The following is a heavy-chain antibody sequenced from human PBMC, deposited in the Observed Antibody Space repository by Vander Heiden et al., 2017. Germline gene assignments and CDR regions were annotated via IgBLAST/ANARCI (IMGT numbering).Heavy chain of an antibody. Sequence: QVQLVESGGGVVQPGRSLRLSCAASGFTFSSYGLHWVRQAPGKGLEWVAVISSDGSNKYYADSVKGRFTISRDNPKNTLYMQMNRLRAEETAVYHCAKLMAGATSLVGVDVWGQGTTVTVSS. CDR1: GFTFSSYG. CDR3: AKLMAGATSLVGVDV. V-gene: IGHV3-30*18. CDR2: ISSDGSNK. J-gene: IGHJ6*02. D-gene: IGHD6-6*01.